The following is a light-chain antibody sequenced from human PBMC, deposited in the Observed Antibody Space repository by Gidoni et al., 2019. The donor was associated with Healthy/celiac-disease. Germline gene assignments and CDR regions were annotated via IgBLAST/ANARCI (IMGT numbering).Light chain of an antibody. J-gene: IGKJ5*01. CDR2: DAS. CDR1: QSVSSY. Sequence: EIVLTQSPSTLSLSPGEGATLSCRASQSVSSYLAWYQQKPVQAPRLLIYDASNRATGTPARFSGSGSGTDFTLTISSLEPEDFAVYYCQQRSNWLITFGQGTRLEIK. V-gene: IGKV3-11*01. CDR3: QQRSNWLIT.